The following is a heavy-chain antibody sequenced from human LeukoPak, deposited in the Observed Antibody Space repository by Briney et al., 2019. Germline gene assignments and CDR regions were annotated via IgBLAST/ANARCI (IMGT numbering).Heavy chain of an antibody. CDR3: ARDRGSGWPFDY. CDR2: IYYSGST. Sequence: SETLSLTCTVSGGSISSYYWGWIRQPPGKGLEWIGYIYYSGSTNYNPSLKSRVTISVDTSKNQFSLKLSSVTAADTAVYYCARDRGSGWPFDYWGQGTLVTVSS. J-gene: IGHJ4*02. V-gene: IGHV4-59*01. CDR1: GGSISSYY. D-gene: IGHD6-19*01.